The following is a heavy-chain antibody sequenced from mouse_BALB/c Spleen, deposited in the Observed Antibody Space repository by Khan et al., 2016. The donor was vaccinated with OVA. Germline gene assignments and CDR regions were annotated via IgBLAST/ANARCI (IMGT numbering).Heavy chain of an antibody. Sequence: EVKLEESGAELVKSGATVKLSCTASGLNIKDTYMHWLKQCPEQGLEWIGSIDHKNGNTKYDPKLQGKSIITADTSSHPAYPQRIGLTAEDTTAYYCARVARKWGQGTTLTVSS. J-gene: IGHJ2*01. CDR1: GLNIKDTY. CDR3: ARVARK. V-gene: IGHV14-3*02. CDR2: IDHKNGNT.